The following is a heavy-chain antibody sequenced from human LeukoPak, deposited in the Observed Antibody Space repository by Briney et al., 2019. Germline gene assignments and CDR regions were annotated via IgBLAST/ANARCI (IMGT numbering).Heavy chain of an antibody. V-gene: IGHV4-30-4*01. J-gene: IGHJ4*02. D-gene: IGHD1-14*01. CDR1: GVSISSGDYY. CDR3: ARLAGSEPYYFDY. CDR2: IYYSGST. Sequence: PSETLSLTCTVSGVSISSGDYYWSWFRQPPGKGLEWIGYIYYSGSTYYNPSLKSRVTISVDTSKNQFSLKLSSVTAADTAVYYCARLAGSEPYYFDYWGQGTLVTVSS.